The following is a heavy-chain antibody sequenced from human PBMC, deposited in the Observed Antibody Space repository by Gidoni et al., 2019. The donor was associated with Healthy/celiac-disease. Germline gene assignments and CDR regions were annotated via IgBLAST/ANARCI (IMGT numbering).Heavy chain of an antibody. V-gene: IGHV4-31*03. CDR1: GGSISSGGYY. Sequence: VQLQESGPGLVKPSQTLSLTCTVSGGSISSGGYYWSWIRQHPGKGLEWIGYIYYSGSTYYNPSLKSRVTISVDTSKNQFSLKLSSVTAADTAVYYCARSTSAANGSGDDNWFDPWGQGTLVTVSS. CDR2: IYYSGST. J-gene: IGHJ5*02. D-gene: IGHD3-10*01. CDR3: ARSTSAANGSGDDNWFDP.